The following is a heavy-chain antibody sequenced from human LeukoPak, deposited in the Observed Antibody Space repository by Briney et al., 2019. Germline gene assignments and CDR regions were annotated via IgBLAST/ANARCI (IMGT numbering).Heavy chain of an antibody. CDR3: ARSGYSHDSDY. CDR2: ITGSGGSA. CDR1: GFSFSSYA. J-gene: IGHJ4*02. D-gene: IGHD5-18*01. Sequence: PGGSLRLSCAASGFSFSSYAMTWVRQAPGKGLEWVSAITGSGGSAFYADSVKGRFTISRDNSKNTLYLQMNSLRVEDTAVYYCARSGYSHDSDYWGQGTQVTVSS. V-gene: IGHV3-23*01.